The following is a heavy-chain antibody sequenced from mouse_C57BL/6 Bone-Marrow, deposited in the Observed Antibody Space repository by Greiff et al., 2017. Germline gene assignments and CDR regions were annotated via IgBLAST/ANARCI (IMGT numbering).Heavy chain of an antibody. CDR3: TSIYYGYDWCAY. CDR1: GFNIKDDY. V-gene: IGHV14-4*01. CDR2: IDPENGDT. D-gene: IGHD2-2*01. J-gene: IGHJ3*01. Sequence: VQLQQSGAELVRPGASVKLSCTASGFNIKDDYMHWVKQRPEQGLEWIGWIDPENGDTEYASKFQGKATITADTSSNTAYLQLSSLTSEDTAVYYCTSIYYGYDWCAYWGQGTLVTVSA.